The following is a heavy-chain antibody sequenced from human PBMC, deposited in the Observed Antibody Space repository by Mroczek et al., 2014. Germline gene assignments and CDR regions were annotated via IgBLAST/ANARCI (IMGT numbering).Heavy chain of an antibody. CDR2: INPNSGGT. V-gene: IGHV1-2*02. CDR3: ARYKITMVRALRGDAFDI. D-gene: IGHD3-10*01. Sequence: QVQLVQSGAEVKKPGASVKVSCKASGYTFTGYYMHWVRQAPGQGLEWMGWINPNSGGTNYAQKFQGRVTMTRDTSISTAYMELSRLRSDDTAVYYCARYKITMVRALRGDAFDIWGQGTMVTVSS. CDR1: GYTFTGYY. J-gene: IGHJ3*02.